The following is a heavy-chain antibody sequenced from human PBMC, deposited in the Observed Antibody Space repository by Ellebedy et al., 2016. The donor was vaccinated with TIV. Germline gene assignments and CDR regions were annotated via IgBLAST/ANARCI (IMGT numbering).Heavy chain of an antibody. J-gene: IGHJ4*02. D-gene: IGHD3-16*01. CDR1: GFTFSSYA. CDR3: AKVRGAIMITFGGGPSDY. V-gene: IGHV3-23*01. CDR2: ISGSGVST. Sequence: GGSLRLXXAASGFTFSSYAMSWVRQAPGKGLEWVSAISGSGVSTYYADSVQGRFTISRDNSKNTLYLQMNSLRAEDTAVYYCAKVRGAIMITFGGGPSDYWGQGTLVTVSS.